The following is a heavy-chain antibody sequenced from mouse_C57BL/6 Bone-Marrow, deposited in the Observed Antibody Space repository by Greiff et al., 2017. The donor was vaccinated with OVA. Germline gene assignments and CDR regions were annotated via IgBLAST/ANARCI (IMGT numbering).Heavy chain of an antibody. J-gene: IGHJ1*03. D-gene: IGHD2-4*01. Sequence: QVQLQQPGAELVKPGASVKLSCKASGYTFTSYWMHWVKQRPGRGLEWIGRIDPISGGTKYNEKFKSKATLTVDKPSSTAYMQLSSLTSEDSAVYYCANDYDEGYFDVWGTGTTVTVSA. V-gene: IGHV1-72*01. CDR1: GYTFTSYW. CDR3: ANDYDEGYFDV. CDR2: IDPISGGT.